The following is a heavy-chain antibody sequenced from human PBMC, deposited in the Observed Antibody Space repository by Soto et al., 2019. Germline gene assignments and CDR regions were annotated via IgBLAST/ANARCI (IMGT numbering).Heavy chain of an antibody. J-gene: IGHJ6*02. CDR3: ARCRGIAVAGTHSGYYGMDV. Sequence: PGGSLRLSCAASGFTFSSYAMHWVRQAPGKGLEWVAVISYDGSNKYYADSVKGRFTISRDNSKNTLYLQMNSLRAEDTAAYYCARCRGIAVAGTHSGYYGMDVWGQGTTVTVSS. D-gene: IGHD6-19*01. CDR1: GFTFSSYA. CDR2: ISYDGSNK. V-gene: IGHV3-30-3*01.